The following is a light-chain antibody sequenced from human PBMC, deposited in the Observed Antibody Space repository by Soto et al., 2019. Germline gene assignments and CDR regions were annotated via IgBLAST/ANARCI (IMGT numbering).Light chain of an antibody. CDR2: DAS. CDR1: QTVSSH. Sequence: DIVLTQSPATLSLSPGERATLSCRASQTVSSHLAWYQQKPGQAPRLLIYDASNRATGIPARFSGSGSGTDFTLTIISLEPEDFGVYYCQHRSFWPLTFGGGTKVEIK. V-gene: IGKV3-11*01. CDR3: QHRSFWPLT. J-gene: IGKJ4*01.